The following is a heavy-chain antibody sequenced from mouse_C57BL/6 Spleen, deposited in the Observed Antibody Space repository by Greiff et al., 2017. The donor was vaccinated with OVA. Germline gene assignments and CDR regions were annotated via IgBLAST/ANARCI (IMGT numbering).Heavy chain of an antibody. D-gene: IGHD1-1*01. Sequence: QVQLQQPGAELVMPGASVKLSCKASGYTFTSYWMHWVKQRPGQGLEWIGEIDPSDSYTNYNQKFKGKSTLTVDKSSSTAYMQLSGLTSEDSAVYYCARSGSSPYFDYWGQGTTLTVSS. CDR2: IDPSDSYT. CDR1: GYTFTSYW. CDR3: ARSGSSPYFDY. J-gene: IGHJ2*01. V-gene: IGHV1-69*01.